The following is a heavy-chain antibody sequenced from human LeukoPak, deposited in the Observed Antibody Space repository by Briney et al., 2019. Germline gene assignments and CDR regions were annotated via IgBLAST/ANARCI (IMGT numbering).Heavy chain of an antibody. D-gene: IGHD5-18*01. Sequence: GGSVKVSCTASGGTFSSYAMSWVRQAPGQGLEWMGGIIPIFGTANYAQKIQGRVTITTDESTSTAYMELSSLRSEDTAVYYCARAALSWDTAMVSSGWDDYYMDVWGKGTTVTVSS. J-gene: IGHJ6*03. CDR3: ARAALSWDTAMVSSGWDDYYMDV. CDR1: GGTFSSYA. CDR2: IIPIFGTA. V-gene: IGHV1-69*05.